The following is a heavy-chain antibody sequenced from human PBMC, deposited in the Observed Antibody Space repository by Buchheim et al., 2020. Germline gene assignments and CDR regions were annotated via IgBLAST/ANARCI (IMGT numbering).Heavy chain of an antibody. J-gene: IGHJ3*02. CDR1: GFTFSSYG. CDR3: ARDYEYYYDSSGYYYPAFDI. D-gene: IGHD3-22*01. V-gene: IGHV3-33*01. CDR2: IWYDGSNK. Sequence: QVQLVESGGGVVQPGRSLRLSCAASGFTFSSYGMHSVRQAPGKGLEWVAVIWYDGSNKYYADSVKGRFTISRDNSKNTLYLQMNSLRAEDTAVYYCARDYEYYYDSSGYYYPAFDIWGQGT.